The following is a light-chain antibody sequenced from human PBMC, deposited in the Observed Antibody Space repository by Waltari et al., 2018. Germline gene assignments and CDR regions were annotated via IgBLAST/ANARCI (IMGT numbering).Light chain of an antibody. CDR3: SSYTNSGNVV. CDR1: SSDIGRYNY. Sequence: QSALTQPASVSGSPGQAITISCTGTSSDIGRYNYVSWYQQHPGKAPKLVISEVSNRPSGFSNRFSGSKSGNTASLTISGLQAEDGAHYYCSSYTNSGNVVFGGGTKLTVL. CDR2: EVS. J-gene: IGLJ2*01. V-gene: IGLV2-14*01.